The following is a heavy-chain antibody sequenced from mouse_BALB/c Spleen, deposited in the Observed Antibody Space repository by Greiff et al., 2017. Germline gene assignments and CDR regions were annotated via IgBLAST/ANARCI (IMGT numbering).Heavy chain of an antibody. CDR2: INPNNGGT. J-gene: IGHJ3*01. D-gene: IGHD2-14*01. CDR1: GYTFTDYN. CDR3: ASYRYAWFAY. V-gene: IGHV1-18*01. Sequence: VQLQQSGPELVKPGASVKIPCKASGYTFTDYNMDWVKQSHGKSLEWIGDINPNNGGTIYNQKFKGKATLTVDKSSSTAYMELRSLTSEDTAVYYCASYRYAWFAYWGQGTLVTVSA.